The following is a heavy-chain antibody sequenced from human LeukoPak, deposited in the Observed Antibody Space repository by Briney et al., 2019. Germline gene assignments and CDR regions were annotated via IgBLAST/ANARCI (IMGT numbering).Heavy chain of an antibody. CDR1: GFTFDDYA. J-gene: IGHJ4*01. V-gene: IGHV3-9*01. Sequence: SLRLSCAASGFTFDDYAMHWVRQAPGKGLEWVSGISWNSGSIGYADSVKGRFTISRDNAKNSLYLQMNSLRAEDTALYYCAKDRSAAAAGTFDYWGQEPWSPSPQ. CDR2: ISWNSGSI. D-gene: IGHD6-13*01. CDR3: AKDRSAAAAGTFDY.